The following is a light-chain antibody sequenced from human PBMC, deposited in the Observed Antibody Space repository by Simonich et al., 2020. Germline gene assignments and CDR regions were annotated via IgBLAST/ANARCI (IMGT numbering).Light chain of an antibody. CDR1: SGSVTTTYY. V-gene: IGLV8-61*01. CDR3: VLYMSSGIL. Sequence: QTVVTQEPSFSVSPGGTVTLTCGLSSGSVTTTYYPSSYQQTPGQAPRTLIYSTNTRSSGVPDRFSGSILGNKAALTITGAQADDESDYYCVLYMSSGILFGGGTKLTVL. CDR2: STN. J-gene: IGLJ3*02.